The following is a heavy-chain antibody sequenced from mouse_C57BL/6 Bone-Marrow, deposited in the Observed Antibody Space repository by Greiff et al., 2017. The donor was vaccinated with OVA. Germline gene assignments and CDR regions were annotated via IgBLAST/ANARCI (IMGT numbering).Heavy chain of an antibody. CDR1: GFPFSDYG. CDR3: ARHGAYYGSIYAMDY. D-gene: IGHD1-1*01. J-gene: IGHJ4*01. Sequence: EVKLMESGGGLVQPGGSLKLSCGASGFPFSDYGMAWVRQAPRKGPEWVAFISNLAYSIYYADTVTGRFTLSRENAKNTLYLEMSSQRSEDTAMYYCARHGAYYGSIYAMDYWGQGTSVTVSS. CDR2: ISNLAYSI. V-gene: IGHV5-15*01.